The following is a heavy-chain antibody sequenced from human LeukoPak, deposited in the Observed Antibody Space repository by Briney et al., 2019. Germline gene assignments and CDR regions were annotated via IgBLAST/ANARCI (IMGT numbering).Heavy chain of an antibody. CDR2: ITSSGEGT. CDR1: GFTFNIYA. V-gene: IGHV3-23*01. J-gene: IGHJ4*02. Sequence: PGGSLRLSCAASGFTFNIYAMRWVRQAPGRGLEWVSSITSSGEGTWYSDSVKGRFTISRDNTKTTLYLQMNSLRAEDTAIYYCAKDRPNYYGSNGHYYRRNGDYWGQGTQVTVSS. CDR3: AKDRPNYYGSNGHYYRRNGDY. D-gene: IGHD3-22*01.